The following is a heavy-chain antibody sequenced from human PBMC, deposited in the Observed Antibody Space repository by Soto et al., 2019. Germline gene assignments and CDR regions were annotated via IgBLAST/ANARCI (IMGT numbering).Heavy chain of an antibody. J-gene: IGHJ4*02. CDR3: ASGSSMKDFDY. D-gene: IGHD1-26*01. Sequence: PGGSPRLSCAASGFTFSSYAMHWVRQAPGKGLEWVVVISYDGSNKYYADSVKGRFTISRDNSKNTLYLQMNSLRAEDTAVYYCASGSSMKDFDYWGQGTLVTVSS. V-gene: IGHV3-30-3*01. CDR1: GFTFSSYA. CDR2: ISYDGSNK.